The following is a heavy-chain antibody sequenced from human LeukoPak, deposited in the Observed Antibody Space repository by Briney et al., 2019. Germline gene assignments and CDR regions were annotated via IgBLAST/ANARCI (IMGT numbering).Heavy chain of an antibody. CDR2: IYPGDSDT. CDR3: ARLITMVRGVISGFDY. J-gene: IGHJ4*02. Sequence: GESPKISCKGSGYSFTSYWIGWVRQMPGKGLEWMGIIYPGDSDTRYSPSFQGQVTISADKSISTAYLQWSSLKASDTAMYYCARLITMVRGVISGFDYWGQGTLVTVSS. CDR1: GYSFTSYW. D-gene: IGHD3-10*01. V-gene: IGHV5-51*01.